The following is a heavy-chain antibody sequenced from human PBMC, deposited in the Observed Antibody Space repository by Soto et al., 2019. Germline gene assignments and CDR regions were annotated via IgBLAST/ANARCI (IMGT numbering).Heavy chain of an antibody. J-gene: IGHJ5*02. D-gene: IGHD2-2*01. V-gene: IGHV4-59*01. CDR3: ARGIVVVPAAMRVDLWFDP. CDR2: IYYSGST. CDR1: GGSISSYY. Sequence: SETLSLTCTVSGGSISSYYWSWIRQPPGKGLEWIGYIYYSGSTNYNPSLKSRVTISVDTSKNQFSLKLSSVTAADTAVYYCARGIVVVPAAMRVDLWFDPWGQGTLVTVSS.